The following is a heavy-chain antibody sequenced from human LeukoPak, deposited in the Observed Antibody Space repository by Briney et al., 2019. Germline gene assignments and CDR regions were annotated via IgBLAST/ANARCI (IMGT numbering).Heavy chain of an antibody. CDR3: ARVVVITNLFDY. CDR1: GGSISTSNYY. CDR2: IFYSGST. D-gene: IGHD3-22*01. J-gene: IGHJ4*02. Sequence: SETLSLTCTVSGGSISTSNYYWGWIRQPPGKGLEWIGNIFYSGSTYYNPSLKSRVTISVDTSKNQFSLKLSSVTAADTAVYYCARVVVITNLFDYWGQGTLVTVSS. V-gene: IGHV4-39*07.